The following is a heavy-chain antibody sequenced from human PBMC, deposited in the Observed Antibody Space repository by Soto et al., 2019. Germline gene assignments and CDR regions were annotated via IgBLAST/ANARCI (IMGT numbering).Heavy chain of an antibody. J-gene: IGHJ6*02. CDR3: AKDRESGYSYGLYYYYGMDV. V-gene: IGHV3-9*01. CDR1: GFTFDDYA. Sequence: GGSLRLSCAASGFTFDDYAMHWVRQAPGKGLEWVSGISWNSGSIGYVDSVKGRFTISRDNAKNSLYLQMNSLRAEDTALYYCAKDRESGYSYGLYYYYGMDVWGQGTTVTVSS. CDR2: ISWNSGSI. D-gene: IGHD5-18*01.